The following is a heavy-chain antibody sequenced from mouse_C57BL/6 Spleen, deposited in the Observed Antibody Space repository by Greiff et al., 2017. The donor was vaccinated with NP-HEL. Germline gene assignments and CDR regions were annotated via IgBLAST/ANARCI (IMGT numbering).Heavy chain of an antibody. J-gene: IGHJ4*01. CDR2: ISDGGSYT. Sequence: EVKLVESGGGLVKPGGSLKLSCAASGFTFSSYAMSWVRQTPEKRLEWVATISDGGSYTYYPDNVKGRFTISRDNAKNNLYLQMSHLKSEDTAMYYCARDSDGTDAMDYWGQGTSVTVSS. D-gene: IGHD4-1*01. CDR1: GFTFSSYA. V-gene: IGHV5-4*01. CDR3: ARDSDGTDAMDY.